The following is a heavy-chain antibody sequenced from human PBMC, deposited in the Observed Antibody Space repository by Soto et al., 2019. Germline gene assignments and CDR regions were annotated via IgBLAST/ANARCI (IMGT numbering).Heavy chain of an antibody. J-gene: IGHJ4*02. CDR3: ARDGGNWNCDY. D-gene: IGHD1-7*01. CDR2: INPSGGRT. V-gene: IGHV1-46*01. Sequence: ASVKVSCKASGDTFTSYNMHWVRQAPGQGLEWMGIINPSGGRTSYAQKFQGRVTVTRDTSASTVYMELSSLRSEDTAVYYCARDGGNWNCDYWGQGALVTVSS. CDR1: GDTFTSYN.